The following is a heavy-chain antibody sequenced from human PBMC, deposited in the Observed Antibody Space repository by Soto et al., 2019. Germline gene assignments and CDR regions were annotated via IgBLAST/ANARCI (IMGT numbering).Heavy chain of an antibody. CDR2: IIPIFGTA. CDR1: GGTFSSYA. D-gene: IGHD1-26*01. CDR3: ARVGSYYSRDGYYFDY. V-gene: IGHV1-69*13. Sequence: GASVKVSCKASGGTFSSYAISWVRQAPGQGLEWMGGIIPIFGTANYAQKFQGRVTITADESTSTAYMELSSLRSEDTAVYYCARVGSYYSRDGYYFDYWGQGTLVTVSS. J-gene: IGHJ4*02.